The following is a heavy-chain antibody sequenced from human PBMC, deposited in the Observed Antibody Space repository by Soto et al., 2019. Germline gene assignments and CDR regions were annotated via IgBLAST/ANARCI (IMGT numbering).Heavy chain of an antibody. V-gene: IGHV3-33*01. J-gene: IGHJ3*02. Sequence: QVQLVESGGGVVQPGRSLRLSCAASGFTFSSYGMHWVRQAPGKGLEWVAVIWYDGSNKYYADSVKGRFTISRDNSKNTLYLQMNSLRAEGTAVYYCARDGAGWLRKAFDIWGQGTMVTVSS. CDR2: IWYDGSNK. D-gene: IGHD5-12*01. CDR1: GFTFSSYG. CDR3: ARDGAGWLRKAFDI.